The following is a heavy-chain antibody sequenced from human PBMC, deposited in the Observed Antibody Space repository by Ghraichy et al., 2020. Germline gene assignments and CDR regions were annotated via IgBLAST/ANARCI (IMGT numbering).Heavy chain of an antibody. CDR1: GGSLSSGTHY. D-gene: IGHD2/OR15-2a*01. J-gene: IGHJ3*02. Sequence: SETLSLTCTVYGGSLSSGTHYWSWIRQHPGKGLEWIGYISHSGSTHDNPSLMGRVTISVETSKNQFSLNMSSVTAADTAVYYCARTSFVRAFDIWGQGPLVTVSS. V-gene: IGHV4-31*03. CDR2: ISHSGST. CDR3: ARTSFVRAFDI.